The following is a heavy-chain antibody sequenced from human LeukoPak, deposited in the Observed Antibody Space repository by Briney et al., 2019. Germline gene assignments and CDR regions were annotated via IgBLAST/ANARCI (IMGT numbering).Heavy chain of an antibody. D-gene: IGHD2/OR15-2a*01. J-gene: IGHJ3*02. V-gene: IGHV3-7*01. CDR3: LTIVETTFDAFDI. Sequence: GGSLRLSCAASGFTFSSYWMSWVRQVPGKGLEWVANIKQDGSEKYYVDSVKGRFTIARDDARKTLYLQMNSLRAEDTAVYYCLTIVETTFDAFDIWGQGTMVTVSS. CDR1: GFTFSSYW. CDR2: IKQDGSEK.